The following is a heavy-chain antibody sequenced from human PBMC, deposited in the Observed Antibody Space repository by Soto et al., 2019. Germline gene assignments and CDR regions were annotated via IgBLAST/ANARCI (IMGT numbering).Heavy chain of an antibody. CDR3: AGTSGSGYDFHYFDY. CDR1: GGSISSGDYY. V-gene: IGHV4-30-4*01. Sequence: SETLSLTCTVSGGSISSGDYYWSWLRQPPGKGLEWIGYIYYSGSTYYNPSLKSRVTISVDTSKNQFSLKLSSVTAADTAVYYCAGTSGSGYDFHYFDYWGQGTLVTVSS. J-gene: IGHJ4*02. CDR2: IYYSGST. D-gene: IGHD5-12*01.